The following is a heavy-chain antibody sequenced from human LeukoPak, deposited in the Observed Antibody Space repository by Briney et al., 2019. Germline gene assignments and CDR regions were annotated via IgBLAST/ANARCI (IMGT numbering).Heavy chain of an antibody. CDR1: GGSISSYY. CDR2: IYYSGST. Sequence: SETLSLTCTVSGGSISSYYWSWIRQPPGKGLEWIGYIYYSGSTNYNPSLKSRVTISVDTSKNQFSLKLSSVTAADTAVYYCARHRGEMATILGAFDIWGQGTMVTVSS. CDR3: ARHRGEMATILGAFDI. D-gene: IGHD5-24*01. J-gene: IGHJ3*02. V-gene: IGHV4-59*01.